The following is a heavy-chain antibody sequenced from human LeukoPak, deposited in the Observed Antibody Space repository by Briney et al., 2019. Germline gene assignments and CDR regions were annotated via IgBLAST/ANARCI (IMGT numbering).Heavy chain of an antibody. CDR1: GFTVSSNY. CDR3: AGRRPDCSGGGCYAFDP. J-gene: IGHJ5*02. CDR2: VYSGGTT. V-gene: IGHV3-66*04. D-gene: IGHD2-15*01. Sequence: AGGSLRLSCAASGFTVSSNYMNWVRQAPGKGLEWVSVVYSGGTTYYADSVKDRFTISRDNSKNTLYLQMNSLRAEDTAVYYCAGRRPDCSGGGCYAFDPWGQGTLVTVSS.